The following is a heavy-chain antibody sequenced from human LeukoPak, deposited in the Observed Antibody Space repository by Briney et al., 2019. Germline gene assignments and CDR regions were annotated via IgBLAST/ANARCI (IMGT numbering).Heavy chain of an antibody. CDR3: AKDGMSSGSFDY. CDR1: GFTFSSYA. J-gene: IGHJ4*02. CDR2: ISGRGGST. V-gene: IGHV3-23*01. Sequence: PGGSLRLSCAASGFTFSSYAMSWVRQAPGKGLEWVSAISGRGGSTYYADSVKGRFTISRDNSKNTLYLQMNSLRAEDTAVYYCAKDGMSSGSFDYWGQGTLVTVSS. D-gene: IGHD6-25*01.